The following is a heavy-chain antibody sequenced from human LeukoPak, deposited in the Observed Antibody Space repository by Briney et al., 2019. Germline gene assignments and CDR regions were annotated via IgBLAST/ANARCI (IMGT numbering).Heavy chain of an antibody. CDR3: ARNRIVGATPLDYYGMDV. V-gene: IGHV1-18*01. D-gene: IGHD1-26*01. CDR1: GYTFTSYG. CDR2: ISAYNGNT. J-gene: IGHJ6*02. Sequence: ASVKVSCKASGYTFTSYGISWVRQAPGQGLEWMGSISAYNGNTNYAQKLQGRVTMTTDTSTSTAYMELRSLRSDDTAVYYCARNRIVGATPLDYYGMDVWGQGTTVTVSS.